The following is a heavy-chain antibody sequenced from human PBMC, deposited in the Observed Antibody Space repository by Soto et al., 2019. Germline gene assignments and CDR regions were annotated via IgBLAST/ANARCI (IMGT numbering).Heavy chain of an antibody. Sequence: GGSLRLSXAASGFTFRSYAMHWVRQAPGKGLEWVALISFDGTNKYYAESVRGRFTISRDNSENTVHLEMTSLRLADTAVYFCGREESGYYGSGSYSRFDFWGQGALVTVSS. J-gene: IGHJ4*02. V-gene: IGHV3-30-3*01. CDR3: GREESGYYGSGSYSRFDF. D-gene: IGHD3-10*01. CDR2: ISFDGTNK. CDR1: GFTFRSYA.